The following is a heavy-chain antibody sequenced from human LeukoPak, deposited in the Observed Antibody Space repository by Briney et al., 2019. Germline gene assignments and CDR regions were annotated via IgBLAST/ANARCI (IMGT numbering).Heavy chain of an antibody. D-gene: IGHD5-18*01. V-gene: IGHV1-69*13. J-gene: IGHJ4*02. Sequence: GASVKVSCKASGGTFSSYAISWVRQAPGQGLGWMGGIIPIFGTANYAQKFQGRVTITADESTSTAYMELSSLRSEDTAVYYCARGGYSYGYYFDYWGQGTLVAVSS. CDR3: ARGGYSYGYYFDY. CDR2: IIPIFGTA. CDR1: GGTFSSYA.